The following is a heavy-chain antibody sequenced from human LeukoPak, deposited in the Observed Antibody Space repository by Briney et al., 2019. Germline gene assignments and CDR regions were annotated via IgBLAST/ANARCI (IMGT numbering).Heavy chain of an antibody. D-gene: IGHD3-10*01. CDR2: ISYDGSNK. CDR3: ARELELWFGELLLRSPDY. Sequence: GGSLRLSCAASGFTFSSYAMHGVRQAPGKGLEWVAVISYDGSNKYYADSVKGRFTISRDNSKNTLYLQMNSLRAEDTAVYYCARELELWFGELLLRSPDYWGQGTLVTVSS. V-gene: IGHV3-30-3*01. J-gene: IGHJ4*02. CDR1: GFTFSSYA.